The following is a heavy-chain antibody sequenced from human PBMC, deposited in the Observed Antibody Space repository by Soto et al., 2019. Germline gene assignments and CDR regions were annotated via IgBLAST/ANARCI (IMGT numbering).Heavy chain of an antibody. Sequence: AGGSLRLSCEASGFAFSSYEMDWVRQAPEKGLEWIAHITSSGSTMYNTDSVKGRFTISRDNAKNSLYLQMNSLRAEDTAVYYCVKEKSIMYSGYDAFDLWGQGTMVTVSS. CDR3: VKEKSIMYSGYDAFDL. V-gene: IGHV3-48*03. CDR1: GFAFSSYE. D-gene: IGHD5-12*01. J-gene: IGHJ3*01. CDR2: ITSSGSTM.